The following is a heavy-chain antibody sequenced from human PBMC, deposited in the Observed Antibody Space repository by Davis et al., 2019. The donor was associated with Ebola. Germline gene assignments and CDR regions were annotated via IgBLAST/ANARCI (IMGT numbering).Heavy chain of an antibody. Sequence: PGGSLRLSCTASGFAFSDYYMNWIRQAPGKGLEWVSYISGSGYVIYYADSVKGRFTFSRDNAKNSLYLQMNNLRDEDTAVYYCARDYNYSFDYWGQGALVTVSS. CDR1: GFAFSDYY. CDR2: ISGSGYVI. D-gene: IGHD5-24*01. J-gene: IGHJ4*02. V-gene: IGHV3-11*04. CDR3: ARDYNYSFDY.